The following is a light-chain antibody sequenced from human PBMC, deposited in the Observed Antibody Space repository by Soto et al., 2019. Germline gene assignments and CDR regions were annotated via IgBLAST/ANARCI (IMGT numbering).Light chain of an antibody. CDR2: EVS. CDR1: SSDVGGYNY. Sequence: QSALTQPASVSGSPGKSITISCTGTSSDVGGYNYVSWYQQHPGEAPKLMIYEVSNQPSGVSNRFSGSKSGNTASLTISGLQAEDEADYYCSSYTSSDTYVFGTGTKVTVL. J-gene: IGLJ1*01. CDR3: SSYTSSDTYV. V-gene: IGLV2-14*01.